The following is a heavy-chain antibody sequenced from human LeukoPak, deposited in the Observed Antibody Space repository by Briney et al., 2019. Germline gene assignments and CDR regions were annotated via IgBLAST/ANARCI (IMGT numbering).Heavy chain of an antibody. CDR2: INPNTAGT. D-gene: IGHD2-15*01. J-gene: IGHJ6*02. CDR1: GYTFTGYY. Sequence: ASVKVSCKASGYTFTGYYFHWVRQAPGQGLEWMAWINPNTAGTNYAQKFLGRVTLTRDTSISTAYMELSRLRSDDTAVYYCAREIYCSGGSCYSGANYYYYGMDVWGQGTTVTVSS. CDR3: AREIYCSGGSCYSGANYYYYGMDV. V-gene: IGHV1-2*02.